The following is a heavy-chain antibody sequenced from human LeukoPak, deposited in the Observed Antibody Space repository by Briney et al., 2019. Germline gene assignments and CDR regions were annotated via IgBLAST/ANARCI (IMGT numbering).Heavy chain of an antibody. CDR2: VSSSSSV. J-gene: IGHJ4*02. Sequence: GGSLRLSCAASGFTFNRYSMNWDRQAPGKGLEWISYVSSSSSVYYVDSVKGRFTISRDNAKTSLYLQMNSLRAEDTAVYYCARDDVGYFDYWGQGTLVTVSS. D-gene: IGHD1-26*01. V-gene: IGHV3-48*01. CDR1: GFTFNRYS. CDR3: ARDDVGYFDY.